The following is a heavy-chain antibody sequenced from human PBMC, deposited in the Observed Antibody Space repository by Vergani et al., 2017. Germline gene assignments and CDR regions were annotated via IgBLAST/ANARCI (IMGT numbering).Heavy chain of an antibody. CDR1: GGTFSSYT. CDR2: IIPILGIA. Sequence: QVQLVQSGAEVKKPGSSVKVSCKASGGTFSSYTISWVRQAPGQGLEWMGRIIPILGIANYAQKFQGRVTITADKSTSTAYMELRSLRSDDTAVYYCARAPVVPRTYYFDYWGQGTLVTVSS. J-gene: IGHJ4*02. CDR3: ARAPVVPRTYYFDY. D-gene: IGHD2-2*01. V-gene: IGHV1-69*02.